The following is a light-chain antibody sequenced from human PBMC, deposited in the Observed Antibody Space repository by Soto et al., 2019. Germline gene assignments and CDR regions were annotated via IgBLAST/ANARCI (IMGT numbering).Light chain of an antibody. Sequence: SYELTQPSSVSVSPGQTARITCSGDVLAKKYARWFQQKPGQDPVLVIYKDSERPSGIPERFSGSSSGTTVTLTISGAQVEDEDDYSCYSAADNNLVFGGGTKLTVL. CDR2: KDS. CDR3: YSAADNNLV. J-gene: IGLJ2*01. CDR1: VLAKKY. V-gene: IGLV3-27*01.